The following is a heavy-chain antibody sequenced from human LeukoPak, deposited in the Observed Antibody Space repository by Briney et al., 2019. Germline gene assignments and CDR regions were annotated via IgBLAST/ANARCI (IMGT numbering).Heavy chain of an antibody. J-gene: IGHJ4*02. CDR2: IYYSGST. D-gene: IGHD5-18*01. Sequence: SETLSLTYTVSGGSISSSSYYWGWIRQPPGKGLEWIGSIYYSGSTYYNPSLKSRVTISVDTSKNQFSLKLSSVTAADTAVYYCAGGPPYTAMVTYLRRWGQGTLVTVSS. CDR3: AGGPPYTAMVTYLRR. V-gene: IGHV4-39*07. CDR1: GGSISSSSYY.